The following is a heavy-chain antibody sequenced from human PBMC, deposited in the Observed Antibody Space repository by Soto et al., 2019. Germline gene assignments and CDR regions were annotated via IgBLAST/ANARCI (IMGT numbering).Heavy chain of an antibody. Sequence: QVQLQESGPGLVKPSETLSLTCTVSGDSMNPYYWSWIRQPPGKGLEWIGYIYFSGSTNFNPPLMSRVTLSLEPSKRQFFLKLTSVTAADTAVYYCARAWAVPGSHWGDWGRGTLVTVSS. D-gene: IGHD6-19*01. CDR1: GDSMNPYY. V-gene: IGHV4-59*01. CDR3: ARAWAVPGSHWGD. CDR2: IYFSGST. J-gene: IGHJ4*02.